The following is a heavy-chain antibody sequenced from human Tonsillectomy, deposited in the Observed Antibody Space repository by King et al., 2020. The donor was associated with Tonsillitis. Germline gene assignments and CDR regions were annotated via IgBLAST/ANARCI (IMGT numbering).Heavy chain of an antibody. CDR1: GRSISSYY. Sequence: QLQESGPGLLKPSETLSLTCTVSGRSISSYYWSWIRQPPGKGLEWIGCIYYNGITNYNPTLKSRVTISVDTSKNQISLKLSSVTAADTALYYCAAQTYYDFWSGYNFDYWGQGTLVTVSS. V-gene: IGHV4-59*01. J-gene: IGHJ4*02. D-gene: IGHD3-3*01. CDR2: IYYNGIT. CDR3: AAQTYYDFWSGYNFDY.